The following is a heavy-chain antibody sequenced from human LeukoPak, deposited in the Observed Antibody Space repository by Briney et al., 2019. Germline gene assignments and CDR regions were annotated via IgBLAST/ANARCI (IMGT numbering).Heavy chain of an antibody. CDR3: AKGDYGSGSYPDY. D-gene: IGHD3-10*01. J-gene: IGHJ4*02. V-gene: IGHV3-23*01. Sequence: PGGSLRLSCAASGFTFSSYAMSWVRQAPGKGLEWVSAISGSGGSTYCADSVKGRFTISRDNSKNTLYLQMNSLRAEDTAVYYCAKGDYGSGSYPDYWGQGTLVTVSS. CDR2: ISGSGGST. CDR1: GFTFSSYA.